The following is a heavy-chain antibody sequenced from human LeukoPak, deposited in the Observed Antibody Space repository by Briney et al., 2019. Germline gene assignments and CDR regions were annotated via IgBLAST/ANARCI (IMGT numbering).Heavy chain of an antibody. V-gene: IGHV3-23*01. Sequence: GGSLRLSCAASGFTFSSYAMSWVRQAPGKGLEWVSALSGSGGRTYYADSVKGRFTISRDNSRNTLYLQMNSLRAEDTAGYYCAKDFWWGGSSYYYGPGSYPRYFDLWGRGTLVTVSS. CDR1: GFTFSSYA. J-gene: IGHJ2*01. D-gene: IGHD3-10*01. CDR2: LSGSGGRT. CDR3: AKDFWWGGSSYYYGPGSYPRYFDL.